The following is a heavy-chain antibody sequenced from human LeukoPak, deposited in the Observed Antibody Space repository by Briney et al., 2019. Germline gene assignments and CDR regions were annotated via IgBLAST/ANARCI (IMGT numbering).Heavy chain of an antibody. V-gene: IGHV4-30-4*08. D-gene: IGHD5-18*01. J-gene: IGHJ4*02. CDR2: IYYSGST. CDR3: ARGLDTYGYSY. CDR1: GDSISSGDYY. Sequence: SETLSLTCTVSGDSISSGDYYWSWIRQPPGKGLEWIAYIYYSGSTYYNPSLKSRVTISVDTSKNQFSLKLSSATAADTALYYCARGLDTYGYSYWGQGTLVTVSS.